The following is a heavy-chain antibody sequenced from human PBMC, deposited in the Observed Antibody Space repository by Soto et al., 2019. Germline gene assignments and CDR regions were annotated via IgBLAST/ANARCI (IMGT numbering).Heavy chain of an antibody. J-gene: IGHJ4*02. D-gene: IGHD6-13*01. CDR2: IYPGDSET. CDR1: GYSFSTYW. CDR3: ARSPRSSPYFDY. Sequence: PGESLKISCTGSGYSFSTYWIAWVRQMPGKGLEYMGIIYPGDSETRYSPSFHGKVTISADRSIGTAYLQWSSLEASDSAFYFCARSPRSSPYFDYWGQGALVTVSS. V-gene: IGHV5-51*01.